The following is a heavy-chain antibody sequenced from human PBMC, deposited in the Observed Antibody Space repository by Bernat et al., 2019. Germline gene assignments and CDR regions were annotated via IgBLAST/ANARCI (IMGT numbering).Heavy chain of an antibody. CDR1: GYTFTSYG. CDR3: ARWGPRSSSWYWSLNACDI. V-gene: IGHV1-18*04. CDR2: ISAYNGNT. D-gene: IGHD6-13*01. Sequence: QVQLVQSGAEVKKPGASVKVSCKASGYTFTSYGISWVRQAPGQGLEWMGWISAYNGNTNYAQKLQGRVTMTTDTSTSTAYMELRSMRSDDTAVYYCARWGPRSSSWYWSLNACDIWGQATMVTVSS. J-gene: IGHJ3*02.